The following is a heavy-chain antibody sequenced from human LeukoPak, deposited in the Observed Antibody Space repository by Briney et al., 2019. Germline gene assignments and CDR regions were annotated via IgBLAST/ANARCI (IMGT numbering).Heavy chain of an antibody. CDR2: ISSDGSSK. Sequence: GGSLRLSCAASGFTFSSHVMHWVRQAPGKGLEWVAVISSDGSSKYYADSVKGRFTISRGNSKNTLYLQMNSLRAEDTAVYYCAKVVRYDFWSARFDYWGQGTLVTVSS. D-gene: IGHD3-3*01. J-gene: IGHJ4*02. CDR3: AKVVRYDFWSARFDY. CDR1: GFTFSSHV. V-gene: IGHV3-30-3*01.